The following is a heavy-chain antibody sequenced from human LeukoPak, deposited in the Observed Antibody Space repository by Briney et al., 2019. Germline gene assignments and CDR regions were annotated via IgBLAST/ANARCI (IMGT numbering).Heavy chain of an antibody. CDR2: IYYSGST. CDR1: GGSISTDY. Sequence: SETLSLTCTVSGGSISTDYWTWIRQPPGKGLEWIGYIYYSGSTKYNPYLKSRVTISIDTSKNQFSLKLSSVTAADTALYYCARGTGAYYYLWGQGTMVTVSS. J-gene: IGHJ3*01. V-gene: IGHV4-59*01. CDR3: ARGTGAYYYL. D-gene: IGHD3-22*01.